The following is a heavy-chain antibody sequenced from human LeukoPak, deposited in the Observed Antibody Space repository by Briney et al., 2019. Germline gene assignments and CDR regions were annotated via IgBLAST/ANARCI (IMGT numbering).Heavy chain of an antibody. J-gene: IGHJ3*02. V-gene: IGHV3-20*01. CDR2: INWNGGIK. Sequence: GGSLRLSCAASGFTFDDYGMSWARQAPGKGLERVSGINWNGGIKVYADSVKGRFTISRDNAKNCLYLQMNSLRAEDTALYHCVRVQSDYYDSRGYLRTVWVFDIWGQGTMVTVSS. D-gene: IGHD3-22*01. CDR1: GFTFDDYG. CDR3: VRVQSDYYDSRGYLRTVWVFDI.